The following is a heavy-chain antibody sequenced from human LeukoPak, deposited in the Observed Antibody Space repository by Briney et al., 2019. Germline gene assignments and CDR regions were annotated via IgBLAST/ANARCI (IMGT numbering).Heavy chain of an antibody. CDR1: GFTFNRYW. CDR3: ARVEASGYDYGAFDY. CDR2: IKQDGSAK. D-gene: IGHD5-12*01. V-gene: IGHV3-7*01. J-gene: IGHJ4*02. Sequence: GGSLRLSCAASGFTFNRYWMSWVRQAPGKELQWVANIKQDGSAKYYVDSVKGRFTISRDNAKNSLYLQMNSLGAEDTAVYYCARVEASGYDYGAFDYWGQGTLVTVSS.